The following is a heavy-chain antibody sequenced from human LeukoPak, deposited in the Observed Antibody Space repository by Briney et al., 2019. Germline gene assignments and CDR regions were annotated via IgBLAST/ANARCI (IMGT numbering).Heavy chain of an antibody. J-gene: IGHJ3*01. D-gene: IGHD5-24*01. CDR2: IYYSGST. CDR1: GGSIRDVSYY. V-gene: IGHV4-39*01. Sequence: SETLSLTCSVSGGSIRDVSYYWALIRQPPGKGPEWIGSIYYSGSTYYNPSLQSRISMSVDTSRNQFSLNLRSVTAADSAILYCARQVATIYHGFDVWGQGTMITVSS. CDR3: ARQVATIYHGFDV.